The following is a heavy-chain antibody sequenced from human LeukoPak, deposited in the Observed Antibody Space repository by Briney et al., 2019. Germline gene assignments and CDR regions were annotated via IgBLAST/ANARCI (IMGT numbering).Heavy chain of an antibody. CDR1: GFTFSSYA. CDR3: ARDYIGSVPAVYYYMDV. D-gene: IGHD2-2*01. J-gene: IGHJ6*03. CDR2: ISYDGSNK. Sequence: GGSLRLSCAASGFTFSSYAMHWVPQAPGKGLEWVAVISYDGSNKYYADSVKGRFTISRDNSKNTLYLQMNSLRAEDMAVYYCARDYIGSVPAVYYYMDVWGKGTTVTVSS. V-gene: IGHV3-30*01.